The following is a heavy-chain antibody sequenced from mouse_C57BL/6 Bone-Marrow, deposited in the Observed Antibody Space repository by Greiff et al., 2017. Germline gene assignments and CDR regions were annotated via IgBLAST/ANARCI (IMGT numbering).Heavy chain of an antibody. J-gene: IGHJ3*01. CDR1: GYTFTSYW. CDR3: ARGLDYYGSSYVFAY. V-gene: IGHV1-72*01. CDR2: IDPNSGGT. D-gene: IGHD1-1*01. Sequence: QVQLKQPGAELVKPGASVKLSCKASGYTFTSYWMHWVKQRPGRGLEWIGRIDPNSGGTKYNEKFKSKATLTVDKPSSTAYMQLSSLTSEDSAVYYCARGLDYYGSSYVFAYWGQGTLVTVSA.